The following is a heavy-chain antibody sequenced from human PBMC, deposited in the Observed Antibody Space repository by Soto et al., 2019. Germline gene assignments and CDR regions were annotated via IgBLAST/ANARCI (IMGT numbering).Heavy chain of an antibody. J-gene: IGHJ4*02. CDR3: ARVTGTYYYDSSGYYPVRYFDY. Sequence: PSETLSLTCTVSGGSVSSGSYYWSWIRQPPGKGLEWIGYIYYSGSTNYNPSLKSRVTISVDTSKNQFSLKLSSVTAADTAVYYCARVTGTYYYDSSGYYPVRYFDYWGQGTLVTVSS. D-gene: IGHD3-22*01. V-gene: IGHV4-61*01. CDR2: IYYSGST. CDR1: GGSVSSGSYY.